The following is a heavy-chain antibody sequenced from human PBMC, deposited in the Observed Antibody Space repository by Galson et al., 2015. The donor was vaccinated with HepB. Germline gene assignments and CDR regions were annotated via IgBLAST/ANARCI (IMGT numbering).Heavy chain of an antibody. CDR1: GFTFSSYG. J-gene: IGHJ6*02. Sequence: SLRLSCAASGFTFSSYGMHWVRQAPGKGLEWVAVISYDGSNKYYADSVKGRFTISRDNSKNTLYLQMNSLSAEDTAVYYCAKEVKRYSSSWHSEARPMDVWGQGTTVTVSS. D-gene: IGHD6-13*01. V-gene: IGHV3-30*18. CDR3: AKEVKRYSSSWHSEARPMDV. CDR2: ISYDGSNK.